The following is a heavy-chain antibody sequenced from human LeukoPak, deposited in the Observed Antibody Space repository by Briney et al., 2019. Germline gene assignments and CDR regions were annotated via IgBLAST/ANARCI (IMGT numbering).Heavy chain of an antibody. CDR2: INPNSGDT. D-gene: IGHD2-15*01. V-gene: IGHV1-2*02. CDR1: GYTFTDYY. CDR3: AREVRYCSGGSCG. Sequence: ASVKVSCKASGYTFTDYYVHWVRQGPGQGLEWMGWINPNSGDTKYEQKFQGRVTMTRDTSITTAYMELSRLRSDDTAVYYCAREVRYCSGGSCGWGQGTLVTVSS. J-gene: IGHJ4*02.